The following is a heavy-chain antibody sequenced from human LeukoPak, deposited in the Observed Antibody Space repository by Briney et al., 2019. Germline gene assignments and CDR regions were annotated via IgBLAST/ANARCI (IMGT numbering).Heavy chain of an antibody. CDR1: GFTFSSYG. V-gene: IGHV3-30*02. CDR3: TLPGYDSSGYYYLDY. J-gene: IGHJ4*02. CDR2: IRYDGSNK. Sequence: QSGGSLRLSCAASGFTFSSYGMHWVRQAPGKGLEWVAFIRYDGSNKYYADSVKGRFTISRDNSKNTLYLQMNSLRAEDTAVYYCTLPGYDSSGYYYLDYWGQGTLVTVSS. D-gene: IGHD3-22*01.